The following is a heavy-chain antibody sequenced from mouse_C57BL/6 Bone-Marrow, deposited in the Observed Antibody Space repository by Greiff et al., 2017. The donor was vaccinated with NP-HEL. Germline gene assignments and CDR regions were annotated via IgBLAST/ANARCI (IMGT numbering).Heavy chain of an antibody. CDR2: IDPSDSYT. V-gene: IGHV1-69*01. D-gene: IGHD2-3*01. Sequence: QVQLKQPGAELVMPGASVKLSCKASGYTFTSYWMHWVKQRPGQGLEWIGEIDPSDSYTNYNQKFKGKSTLTVDKSSSTAYMQLSSLTSEDSAVYYCARSRDGYYPFAYWGQGTLVTVSA. CDR1: GYTFTSYW. CDR3: ARSRDGYYPFAY. J-gene: IGHJ3*01.